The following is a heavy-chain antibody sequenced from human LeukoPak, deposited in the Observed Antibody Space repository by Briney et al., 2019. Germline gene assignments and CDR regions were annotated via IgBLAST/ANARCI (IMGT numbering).Heavy chain of an antibody. CDR2: INQDGSEK. CDR3: ARVPMITFGGVIVYTYYFDY. J-gene: IGHJ4*02. Sequence: GGSLRLSCAASGFTFSSYWMSWVRQAPGKGLEWVAHINQDGSEKHYVDSVKGRFTISRDNAKKSLYLQMTSLRAEDTAVYYCARVPMITFGGVIVYTYYFDYWGQGTLVTVSS. CDR1: GFTFSSYW. D-gene: IGHD3-16*02. V-gene: IGHV3-7*01.